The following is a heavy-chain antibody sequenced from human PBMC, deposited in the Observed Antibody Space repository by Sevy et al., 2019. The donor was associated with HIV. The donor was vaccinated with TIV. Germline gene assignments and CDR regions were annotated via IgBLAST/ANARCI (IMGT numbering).Heavy chain of an antibody. D-gene: IGHD6-13*01. Sequence: GGSLRLSCAVSGFTFSSYAMSWVRQAPGKGLEWISAISGSGGSTFYADSVKGRFTISRDNSKNTLYLQMNSMRAEDTAVYYCAKKSTPDGEAAAGPFEYWGQGTLVTVSS. J-gene: IGHJ4*01. V-gene: IGHV3-23*01. CDR3: AKKSTPDGEAAAGPFEY. CDR2: ISGSGGST. CDR1: GFTFSSYA.